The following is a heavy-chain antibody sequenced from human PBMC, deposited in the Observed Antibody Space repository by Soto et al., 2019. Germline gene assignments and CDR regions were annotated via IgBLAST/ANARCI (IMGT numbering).Heavy chain of an antibody. CDR2: RXXXGXNX. D-gene: IGHD3-22*01. J-gene: IGHJ4*02. CDR1: GFTFGSYG. CDR3: ASRGYYRRNYFDY. V-gene: IGHV3-30*03. Sequence: PGGSLRPSGPASGFTFGSYGMPWVRQAPGKGLEWGAVRXXXGXNXXXAXXXXGRSTISRYKSKNTLYLQMNSLRAADTAVYYCASRGYYRRNYFDYWGQGTLVTVSS.